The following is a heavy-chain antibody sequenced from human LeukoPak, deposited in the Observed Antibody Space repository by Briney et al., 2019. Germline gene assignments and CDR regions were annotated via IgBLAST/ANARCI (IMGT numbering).Heavy chain of an antibody. CDR2: ISGRGGST. CDR3: AKDLQQSTGYNWFDP. V-gene: IGHV3-23*01. Sequence: GGSLRLSCAASGFTFSSYAMSWVRQAPGKGLEWVSAISGRGGSTYYADSVKGRFTISRDNSKNTLYLQMNSLRAEDTAVYYCAKDLQQSTGYNWFDPWGQGTLVTVSS. CDR1: GFTFSSYA. D-gene: IGHD6-13*01. J-gene: IGHJ5*02.